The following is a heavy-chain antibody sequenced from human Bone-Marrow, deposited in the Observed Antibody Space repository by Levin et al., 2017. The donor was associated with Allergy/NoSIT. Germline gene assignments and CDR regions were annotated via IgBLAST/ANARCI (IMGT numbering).Heavy chain of an antibody. CDR3: ARDYPSYCDVNTCYREY. V-gene: IGHV3-7*03. D-gene: IGHD3-10*01. J-gene: IGHJ4*02. Sequence: GGSLRLSCAASGFIFSSSWMSWVRQAPGKGLEWVANINQDGSEKYYADSVKGRFTIARDNAKDSLYLQMNNVRAEDTALYYCARDYPSYCDVNTCYREYWGQGTLVTASS. CDR2: INQDGSEK. CDR1: GFIFSSSW.